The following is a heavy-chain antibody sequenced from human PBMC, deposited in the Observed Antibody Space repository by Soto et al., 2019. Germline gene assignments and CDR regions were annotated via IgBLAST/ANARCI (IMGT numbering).Heavy chain of an antibody. J-gene: IGHJ1*01. V-gene: IGHV1-2*04. D-gene: IGHD3-10*01. Sequence: QVQLVQSGAEVKKPGSSVNVSCKASGYPFIAYYIHWVRQVPGQGLEWMGCINPNSGVTNYAQQFEGWVTITSNTSINTAYIELSRLKSDDTAVYYCERDPTPTTGDFHHWGQGTLVTVSS. CDR1: GYPFIAYY. CDR3: ERDPTPTTGDFHH. CDR2: INPNSGVT.